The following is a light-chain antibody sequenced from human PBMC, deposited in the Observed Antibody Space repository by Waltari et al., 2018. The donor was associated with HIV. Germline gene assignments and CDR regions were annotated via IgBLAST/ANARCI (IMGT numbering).Light chain of an antibody. V-gene: IGLV1-44*01. CDR3: AAWDDSLNGVV. Sequence: QSVLTQPPSASGTPGQRVTISCSGRNSNIGSNTVNWYQQLPGPAPKLLIYSNNQRPSGVPDRFSGSKSGTSASLAISGLQSEDEADYYCAAWDDSLNGVVFGGGTKLTVL. CDR1: NSNIGSNT. J-gene: IGLJ2*01. CDR2: SNN.